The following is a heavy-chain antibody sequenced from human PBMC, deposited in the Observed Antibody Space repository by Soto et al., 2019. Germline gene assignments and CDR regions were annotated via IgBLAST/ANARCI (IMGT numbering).Heavy chain of an antibody. CDR1: GFTFSSYG. D-gene: IGHD5-18*01. V-gene: IGHV3-30*18. CDR3: AKARGYSYGFNWFDP. CDR2: ISYDGSNK. Sequence: QVQLVESGGGVVQPGRSLRLSCAASGFTFSSYGMHWVRQAPGKGLEWVAVISYDGSNKYYADSVKGRFTISRDNSKNTLYLQMNSLRAEDTAVYYCAKARGYSYGFNWFDPWGQGTLVTVSS. J-gene: IGHJ5*02.